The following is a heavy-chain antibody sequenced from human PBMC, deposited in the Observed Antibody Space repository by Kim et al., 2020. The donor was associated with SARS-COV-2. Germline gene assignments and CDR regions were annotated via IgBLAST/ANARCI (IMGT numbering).Heavy chain of an antibody. V-gene: IGHV4-31*03. CDR3: ARSGTRSKYSSSSRAFDM. CDR1: GGSISSGGYY. J-gene: IGHJ3*02. CDR2: IYYSGST. Sequence: SETLSLTCTVSGGSISSGGYYWSWIRQHPGKGLEWIGYIYYSGSTYYNPSLKSRVTISVDTSKNQFSLKLSSVTAADTAVYYCARSGTRSKYSSSSRAFDMWGQGTIVTVSS. D-gene: IGHD6-6*01.